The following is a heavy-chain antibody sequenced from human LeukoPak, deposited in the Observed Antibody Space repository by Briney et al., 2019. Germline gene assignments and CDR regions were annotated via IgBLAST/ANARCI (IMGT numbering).Heavy chain of an antibody. J-gene: IGHJ5*02. Sequence: GRSLRLSCAASGFTFSSYAMHWVRQAPGKGLEWVAVISYDGSNKYYADSVKGRFTISRDNSKNTLYLQMNSLRAEDTAVYYCARDKSYYGSGSYGWFDPWGQGTLVTVSS. CDR1: GFTFSSYA. V-gene: IGHV3-30-3*01. CDR3: ARDKSYYGSGSYGWFDP. CDR2: ISYDGSNK. D-gene: IGHD3-10*01.